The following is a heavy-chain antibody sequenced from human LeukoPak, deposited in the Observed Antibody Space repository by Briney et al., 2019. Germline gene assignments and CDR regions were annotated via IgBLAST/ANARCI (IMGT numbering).Heavy chain of an antibody. V-gene: IGHV1-2*02. Sequence: ASVKVSCKASGYTFTSYDINWVRQATGQGLEWMGWINPKTNGTNFALKFLGRVTMTRDTSISTAYMELTSLRSDDTALYYCARSKRRGDLLDYWGQGILVTVSS. D-gene: IGHD2-21*02. CDR1: GYTFTSYD. CDR2: INPKTNGT. CDR3: ARSKRRGDLLDY. J-gene: IGHJ4*02.